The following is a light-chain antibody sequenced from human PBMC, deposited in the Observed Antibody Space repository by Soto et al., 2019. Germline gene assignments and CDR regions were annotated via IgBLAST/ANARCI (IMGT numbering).Light chain of an antibody. CDR1: QSISNS. CDR3: QQYSTYPLT. CDR2: RAS. V-gene: IGKV1-5*03. J-gene: IGKJ4*01. Sequence: DIQMTQSPSTRSASVGDRVTMTCRASQSISNSLAWYQQQPGKAPKLLIYRASALQSGVPSRFSGSGSGTEFTLTIDSLQPDDFATFYCQQYSTYPLTFGGGTKV.